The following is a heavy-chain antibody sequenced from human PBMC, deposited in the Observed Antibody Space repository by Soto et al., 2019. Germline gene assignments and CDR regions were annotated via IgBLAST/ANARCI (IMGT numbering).Heavy chain of an antibody. D-gene: IGHD3-3*01. V-gene: IGHV1-46*01. CDR1: GYTFTKDY. Sequence: ASVKVSCKASGYTFTKDYMHWVRQAPGQGLEWMGIINPSTGSTSYAQRFQGRVTMTRDTSTSTVYMELSSLRSEDTAVYYCGRGIDFLDVWGQGTTVTVSS. CDR3: GRGIDFLDV. CDR2: INPSTGST. J-gene: IGHJ6*02.